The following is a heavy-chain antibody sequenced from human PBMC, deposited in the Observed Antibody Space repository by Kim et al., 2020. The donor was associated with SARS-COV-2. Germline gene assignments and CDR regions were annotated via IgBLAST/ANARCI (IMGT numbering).Heavy chain of an antibody. J-gene: IGHJ3*02. Sequence: STNYNPYLKSRVTISVDTSKNQFSLKLSSVTAADTAVYYCARGVSDAFDIWGQGTMVTVSS. V-gene: IGHV4-34*01. CDR3: ARGVSDAFDI. CDR2: ST.